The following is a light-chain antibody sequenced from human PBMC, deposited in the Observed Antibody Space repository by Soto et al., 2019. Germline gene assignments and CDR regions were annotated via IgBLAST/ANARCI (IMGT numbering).Light chain of an antibody. CDR1: QSVTSN. J-gene: IGKJ2*01. Sequence: EIVLTQSPATLSVSPGERATLSRRASQSVTSNLAWYQQKPGQAPWLLIYAASARATGIPTRFSGSGSGTEFTLTISSLQSEDFAVYYCQQYNNGPPDTFGQGTKLEIK. V-gene: IGKV3-15*01. CDR3: QQYNNGPPDT. CDR2: AAS.